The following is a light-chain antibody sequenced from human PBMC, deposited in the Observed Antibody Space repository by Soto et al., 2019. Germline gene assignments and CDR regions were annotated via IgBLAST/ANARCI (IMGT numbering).Light chain of an antibody. CDR1: QSISSW. V-gene: IGKV1-5*01. CDR3: QQYNSYSYT. Sequence: DIQMTQSPSTLSASVGDRVTITCRASQSISSWLAWYQQKPGKAPKLLIYDASNLESGVPSRFSGSGSETEFTLTISSLQPDDFAAYYCQQYNSYSYTFGQGTKLEIK. CDR2: DAS. J-gene: IGKJ2*01.